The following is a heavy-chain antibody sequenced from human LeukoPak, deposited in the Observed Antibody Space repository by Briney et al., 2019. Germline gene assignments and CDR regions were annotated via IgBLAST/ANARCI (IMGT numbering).Heavy chain of an antibody. Sequence: GGSLRLSCAPSRFTVSSNYMSCVRQAPGKGLEWVSVIYSGGSTYYADSVKGRFTISRHHSKNTLYLQMNSLRAEDTAVYYCARDIQPYGMDVWGPGTTVHVSS. CDR3: ARDIQPYGMDV. CDR2: IYSGGST. CDR1: RFTVSSNY. D-gene: IGHD2-21*01. J-gene: IGHJ6*02. V-gene: IGHV3-53*04.